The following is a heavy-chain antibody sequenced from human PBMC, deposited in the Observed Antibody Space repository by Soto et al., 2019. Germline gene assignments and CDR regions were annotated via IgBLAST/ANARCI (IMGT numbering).Heavy chain of an antibody. Sequence: GGSLRLSCAASGFTFSDHYMSWIRQAPGKGLEWVSYISSSGTPIYYADSVKGRFIISRDNAKNSLYLQMNSLRAEDTAVYFCARSYIAPFWFFDLWGRGSRVTVSS. CDR2: ISSSGTPI. CDR3: ARSYIAPFWFFDL. J-gene: IGHJ2*01. D-gene: IGHD3-16*01. V-gene: IGHV3-11*01. CDR1: GFTFSDHY.